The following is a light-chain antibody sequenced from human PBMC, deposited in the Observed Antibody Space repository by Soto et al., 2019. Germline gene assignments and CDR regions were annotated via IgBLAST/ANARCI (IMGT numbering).Light chain of an antibody. J-gene: IGLJ1*01. Sequence: QSALTQPASVSGSPGQSITISCTGTSSDVGGYNYVSWYQQHPDKAPKLMIYDVSNRPSGVSNRFSGFKSGNTASLTISGLQAEDEADYYCSSYTSSSTLRVFGTGTKLTVL. CDR3: SSYTSSSTLRV. V-gene: IGLV2-14*01. CDR1: SSDVGGYNY. CDR2: DVS.